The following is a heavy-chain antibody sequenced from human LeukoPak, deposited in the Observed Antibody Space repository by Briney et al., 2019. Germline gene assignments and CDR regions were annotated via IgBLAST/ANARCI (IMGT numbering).Heavy chain of an antibody. CDR3: ATYRQVLLPFES. J-gene: IGHJ4*02. D-gene: IGHD2-8*02. CDR2: IFPSGGEI. Sequence: GGSLRLSCAASGFSFSTFAMIWVRQPPGKGLEWVSSIFPSGGEIHYADSVRGRFTISRDNSESTLSLQMNSLRAEDTAIYYCATYRQVLLPFESWGQGTLVTVSS. V-gene: IGHV3-23*01. CDR1: GFSFSTFA.